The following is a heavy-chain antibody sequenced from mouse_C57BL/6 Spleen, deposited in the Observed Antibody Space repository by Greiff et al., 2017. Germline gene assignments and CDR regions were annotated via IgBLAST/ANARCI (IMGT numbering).Heavy chain of an antibody. CDR1: GYTFTSYW. J-gene: IGHJ4*01. Sequence: VKLQQPGAELVRPGSSVKLSCKASGYTFTSYWMHWVKQRPIQGLEWIGNIDPSDSETHYNQKFKDKATLTVDKSSSTAYMQLSSLTSEDTAVYYCVRRALDYGSSYNAMDYWGQGTSVTVSS. D-gene: IGHD1-1*01. V-gene: IGHV1-52*01. CDR3: VRRALDYGSSYNAMDY. CDR2: IDPSDSET.